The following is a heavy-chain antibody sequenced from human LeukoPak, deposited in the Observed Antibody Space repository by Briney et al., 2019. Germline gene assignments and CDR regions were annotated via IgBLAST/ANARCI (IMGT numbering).Heavy chain of an antibody. V-gene: IGHV4-59*01. CDR3: ARAPDCSSTSCYRYYYMDV. Sequence: SETLSLTCTVSGGSISSYYWSWIRQPPGKGLEWIGYIYYSGSTNYNPSLKSRVTISVDTSKNQFSLKLSSVTAADTAVYYCARAPDCSSTSCYRYYYMDVWGKGTTVTVSS. CDR2: IYYSGST. J-gene: IGHJ6*03. D-gene: IGHD2-2*01. CDR1: GGSISSYY.